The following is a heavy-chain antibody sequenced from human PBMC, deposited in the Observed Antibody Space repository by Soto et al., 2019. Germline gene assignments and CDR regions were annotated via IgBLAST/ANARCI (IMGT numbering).Heavy chain of an antibody. D-gene: IGHD2-2*01. J-gene: IGHJ4*02. CDR2: IYHSGST. CDR1: GGSISSSNW. CDR3: AREWDCSSTSCSLGYGYYFDY. Sequence: QVQLQESGPGLVKPSGTLSLTCAVSGGSISSSNWWSWVRQPPGKGLEWIGEIYHSGSTNYNPSLTSRVTISVDKSKNQFSLKLSSVTAADTAVYYCAREWDCSSTSCSLGYGYYFDYWGQGTLVTVSS. V-gene: IGHV4-4*02.